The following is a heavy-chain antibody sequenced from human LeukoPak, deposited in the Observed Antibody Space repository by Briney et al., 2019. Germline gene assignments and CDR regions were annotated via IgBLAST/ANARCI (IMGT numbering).Heavy chain of an antibody. V-gene: IGHV4-38-2*02. Sequence: PSETLSLTCTVSGYSISSGYYWSWIRQPPGKGLEWIGEINHSGSTNYNPSLKSRVTISVDTSKNQFSLKLSSVTAADTAVYYCARRRVRGVIITSWFDPWGQGTLVTVSS. D-gene: IGHD3-10*01. CDR1: GYSISSGYY. CDR2: INHSGST. CDR3: ARRRVRGVIITSWFDP. J-gene: IGHJ5*02.